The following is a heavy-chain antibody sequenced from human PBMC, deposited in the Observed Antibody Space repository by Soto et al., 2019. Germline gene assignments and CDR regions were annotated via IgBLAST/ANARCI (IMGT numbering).Heavy chain of an antibody. V-gene: IGHV3-30-3*01. Sequence: GGCLRLSCAASGFTFSSYAMHWVRQAPGKGLEWVAVISYDGSNKYYADSVKGRFTISRDNSKNTLYLQMNSLRAEDTAVYYCARGVKGRTVNYYGMDVWGQGTTVTVSS. CDR3: ARGVKGRTVNYYGMDV. CDR2: ISYDGSNK. CDR1: GFTFSSYA. D-gene: IGHD3-10*01. J-gene: IGHJ6*02.